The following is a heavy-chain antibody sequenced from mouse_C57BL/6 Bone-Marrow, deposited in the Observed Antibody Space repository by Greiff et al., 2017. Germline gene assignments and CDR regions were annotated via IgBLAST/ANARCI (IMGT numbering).Heavy chain of an antibody. CDR2: IDPETGGT. D-gene: IGHD2-1*01. Sequence: VQLQRPGAALVRPGASVPLSCKASGYTFTDYEMPWVKQPPVHGLEWIGAIDPETGGTAYNQKFKGKAILTADKSSSTAYMELRSLTSEDAAVYYCTRERVYGIYDYWGQGTTLTVSS. CDR1: GYTFTDYE. V-gene: IGHV1-15*01. J-gene: IGHJ2*01. CDR3: TRERVYGIYDY.